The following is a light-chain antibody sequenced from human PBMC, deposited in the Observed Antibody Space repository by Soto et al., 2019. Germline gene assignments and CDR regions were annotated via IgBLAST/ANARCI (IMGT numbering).Light chain of an antibody. J-gene: IGKJ4*01. V-gene: IGKV3-15*01. CDR2: GAS. CDR3: QQYNKWPLT. Sequence: EIVMTQSPATLSVSQGERVTLSCRASESVSSNLAWYQQKPGQAPRLLIYGASTRATGVPARFSGSGSGTEFTLTISSLQSEDFAVFYCQQYNKWPLTFGGGTKVELK. CDR1: ESVSSN.